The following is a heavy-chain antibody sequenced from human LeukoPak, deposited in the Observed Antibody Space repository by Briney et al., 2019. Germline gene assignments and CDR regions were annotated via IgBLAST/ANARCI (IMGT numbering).Heavy chain of an antibody. D-gene: IGHD2-2*01. V-gene: IGHV4-34*01. CDR2: INHSGST. CDR3: ARGSLGPAARGNYFDY. CDR1: GGSFSGYY. J-gene: IGHJ4*02. Sequence: SETLSLTCAVYGGSFSGYYWGWIRQPPGKGLEWIGEINHSGSTNYNPSLKSRVTISVDTSKNQFSLKLSSVTAADTAVYYCARGSLGPAARGNYFDYWGQGTLVTVSS.